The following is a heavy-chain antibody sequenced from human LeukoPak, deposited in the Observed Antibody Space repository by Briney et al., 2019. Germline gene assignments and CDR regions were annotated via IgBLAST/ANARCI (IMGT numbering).Heavy chain of an antibody. CDR2: IRSKANSYAT. CDR3: TRQGGCGGDCSYYCYHGMDV. V-gene: IGHV3-73*01. Sequence: GGSLKLSCAASGFAFSGSAMHWVRQASGKGLEWVGRIRSKANSYATTYAASVKGRFTISRDDSKNTAYLQMNSLKTEDTAVYYCTRQGGCGGDCSYYCYHGMDVWGQGTTVTVSS. CDR1: GFAFSGSA. D-gene: IGHD2-21*02. J-gene: IGHJ6*02.